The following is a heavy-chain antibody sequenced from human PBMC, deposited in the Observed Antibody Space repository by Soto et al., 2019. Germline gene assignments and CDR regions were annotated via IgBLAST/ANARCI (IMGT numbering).Heavy chain of an antibody. CDR3: ARDERFGRSNYNDY. V-gene: IGHV1-3*04. J-gene: IGHJ4*02. CDR2: INTAASNT. CDR1: GYIFNGHG. D-gene: IGHD3-16*01. Sequence: ASVNVSCKASGYIFNGHGIHWVRQAPGQSLEWMGWINTAASNTKYSQKFQGRVTITRDTSAATAHMELSGLRSEDTAVYYCARDERFGRSNYNDYWGQGTLVTVFS.